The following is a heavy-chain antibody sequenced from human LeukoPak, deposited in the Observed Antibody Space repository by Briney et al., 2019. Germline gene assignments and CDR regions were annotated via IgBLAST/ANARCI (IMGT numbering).Heavy chain of an antibody. V-gene: IGHV3-7*01. J-gene: IGHJ5*02. CDR1: GFTFSSYW. Sequence: GGSLRLSCPASGFTFSSYWMSWVRQAPGKGLEWVANIKQDGSEKYYVDSVKGRFTISRDNAKNSLYLQMNSLRAEDTAVYYCARDRGGMVRGVNNWFDPWGQGTLVTVSS. CDR3: ARDRGGMVRGVNNWFDP. CDR2: IKQDGSEK. D-gene: IGHD3-10*01.